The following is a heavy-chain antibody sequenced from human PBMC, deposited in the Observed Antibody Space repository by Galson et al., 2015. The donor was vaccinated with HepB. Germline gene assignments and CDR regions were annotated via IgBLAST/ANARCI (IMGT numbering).Heavy chain of an antibody. CDR1: GDSVSSDSAA. CDR3: ARDAPGGETIYDY. Sequence: CAISGDSVSSDSAAWNWIRQSLSRGLEWLGRTYYRSNWYYDYAASVKSRIIINADTSRNQFSLQLNSVSPEDTAVYYCARDAPGGETIYDYWGQGTLVTVSS. J-gene: IGHJ4*02. D-gene: IGHD4-23*01. CDR2: TYYRSNWYY. V-gene: IGHV6-1*01.